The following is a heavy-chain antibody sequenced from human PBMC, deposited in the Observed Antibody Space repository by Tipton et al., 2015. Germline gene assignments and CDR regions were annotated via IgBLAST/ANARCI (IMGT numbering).Heavy chain of an antibody. CDR1: GFTFSSYE. D-gene: IGHD6-19*01. Sequence: QLVQSGGGLVQPGGSLRLSCAASGFTFSSYEMKWVRQAPGKGLEWVSYISSSGSTIYYADSVKGRFTISRDNAKNSLYLQMNSLRAEDTAVYYCAREGSGWYGADYWGQGTLVTVSS. CDR3: AREGSGWYGADY. CDR2: ISSSGSTI. J-gene: IGHJ4*02. V-gene: IGHV3-48*03.